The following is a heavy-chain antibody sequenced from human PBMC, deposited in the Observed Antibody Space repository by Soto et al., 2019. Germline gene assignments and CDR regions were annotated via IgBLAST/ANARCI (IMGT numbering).Heavy chain of an antibody. CDR1: GGIFSTYA. D-gene: IGHD3-10*01. V-gene: IGHV1-69*01. J-gene: IGHJ4*02. Sequence: QVQLVQSGAEVKKPGSSVKVSCKASGGIFSTYAISWLRQAPGQGLEWMGGIIPIFGTPNYAQKFQGRVTMTADEPTTTAYLEVTRLRADDTAVYYCARDRDDYGSGNYYNRIDFWGQGTLVTVSS. CDR3: ARDRDDYGSGNYYNRIDF. CDR2: IIPIFGTP.